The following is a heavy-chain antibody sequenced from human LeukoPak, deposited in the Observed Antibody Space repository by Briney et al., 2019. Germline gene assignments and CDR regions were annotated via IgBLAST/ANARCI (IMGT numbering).Heavy chain of an antibody. V-gene: IGHV1-2*02. CDR3: ARVSSSWYNSYFDY. D-gene: IGHD6-13*01. Sequence: ASVKVSCKASGYTFIGYYMHWVRQAPGQGLEWMGWINPNSGGTNYAQKLQGRVTMTTDTSTSTAYMELRSLRADDTAVYYCARVSSSWYNSYFDYWGQGTLVTVSS. CDR1: GYTFIGYY. CDR2: INPNSGGT. J-gene: IGHJ4*02.